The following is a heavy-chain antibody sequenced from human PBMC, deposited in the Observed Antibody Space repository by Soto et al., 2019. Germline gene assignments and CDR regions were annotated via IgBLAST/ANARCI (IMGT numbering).Heavy chain of an antibody. Sequence: ASVKVSCKASGYTFTGYYIHWVRQAPGQGLEWMGWINPNSGATNQAQKSQGRVTMARDTSISTAYMELSRLTSDDTAVYYCARDAVSTIGDFDYWGQGTLVTVSS. CDR1: GYTFTGYY. CDR2: INPNSGAT. J-gene: IGHJ4*02. CDR3: ARDAVSTIGDFDY. D-gene: IGHD5-12*01. V-gene: IGHV1-2*02.